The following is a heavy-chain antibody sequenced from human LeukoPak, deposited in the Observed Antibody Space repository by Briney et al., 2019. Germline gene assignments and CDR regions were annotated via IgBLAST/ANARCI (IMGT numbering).Heavy chain of an antibody. Sequence: SETLSLTCTVSGGSISSYYWSWIRQPPGKGLEWIGYIYYSGSTNYNPSLKSRVTISVDTSKNQFSLKLSSVTAADTAVYYCARSVVGDSPAGFDPWGQGTLVTVSS. CDR1: GGSISSYY. V-gene: IGHV4-59*08. D-gene: IGHD2-15*01. CDR2: IYYSGST. CDR3: ARSVVGDSPAGFDP. J-gene: IGHJ5*02.